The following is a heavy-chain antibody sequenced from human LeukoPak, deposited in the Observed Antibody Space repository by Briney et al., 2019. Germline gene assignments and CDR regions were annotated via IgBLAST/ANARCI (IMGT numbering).Heavy chain of an antibody. Sequence: GASVKVSCKASGYTFTSYAMHWVRQAPGQRLEWMGWINAGNGNTKYSQKFQGRVTITRDTSASTAYMELSSLRSEDTAVYYCARGEYYYDSSGYYPYFQHWGQGTLVTVSS. J-gene: IGHJ1*01. V-gene: IGHV1-3*01. CDR2: INAGNGNT. CDR1: GYTFTSYA. CDR3: ARGEYYYDSSGYYPYFQH. D-gene: IGHD3-22*01.